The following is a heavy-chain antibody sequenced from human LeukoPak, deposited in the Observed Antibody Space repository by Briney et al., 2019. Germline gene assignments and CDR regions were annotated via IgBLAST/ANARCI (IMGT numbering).Heavy chain of an antibody. J-gene: IGHJ3*02. Sequence: GGSLRLSCAASGFTFSNYWMNWVRQAPGKGLEWVANIKQDGSEKYYVDSVKGRFTISRDNAKNSLYLQMNSLRAEDTAVYYCARDDGDIWGQGTMVTVSS. V-gene: IGHV3-7*01. D-gene: IGHD5-24*01. CDR1: GFTFSNYW. CDR2: IKQDGSEK. CDR3: ARDDGDI.